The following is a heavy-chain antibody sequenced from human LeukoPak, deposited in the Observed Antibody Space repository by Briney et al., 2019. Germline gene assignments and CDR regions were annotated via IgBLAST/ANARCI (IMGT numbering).Heavy chain of an antibody. D-gene: IGHD6-19*01. CDR3: ARVYSSGWSPNWFDP. CDR2: TIPIFGTA. Sequence: SVKVSCKASGGTFSSYAISWVRQAPGQGLEWMGGTIPIFGTANYALKFQGRVTITADESTSTAYMELSSLRSEDTAVYYCARVYSSGWSPNWFDPWGQGTLVTVSS. CDR1: GGTFSSYA. J-gene: IGHJ5*02. V-gene: IGHV1-69*01.